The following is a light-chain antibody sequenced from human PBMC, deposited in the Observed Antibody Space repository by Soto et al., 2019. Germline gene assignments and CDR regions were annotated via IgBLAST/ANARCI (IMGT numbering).Light chain of an antibody. CDR2: GNN. CDR3: QSYDSSLSGSV. Sequence: QPVLTQPPSVSGAPGQTVTISCTGSSSNIGAGYDVHWYQHLPGTAPKLLIYGNNNRPSGVPDRFSGSKSGTSASLAITGLQAEDETDYYCQSYDSSLSGSVFGGGTKVTVL. CDR1: SSNIGAGYD. J-gene: IGLJ2*01. V-gene: IGLV1-40*01.